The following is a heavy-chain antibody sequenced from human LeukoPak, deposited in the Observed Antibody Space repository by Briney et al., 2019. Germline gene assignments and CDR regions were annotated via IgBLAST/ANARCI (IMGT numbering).Heavy chain of an antibody. CDR3: GRAF. CDR2: ISYRSSHI. CDR1: GFTFSDCD. V-gene: IGHV3-21*06. J-gene: IGHJ4*02. Sequence: GGSLRLSCTASGFTFSDCDMNWFRQAPGKGLEWVASISYRSSHIYYADSAKGRFTISRVNAKNSLYLQMNNLRAEDTAVCYCGRAFWGQGTLVTVSS.